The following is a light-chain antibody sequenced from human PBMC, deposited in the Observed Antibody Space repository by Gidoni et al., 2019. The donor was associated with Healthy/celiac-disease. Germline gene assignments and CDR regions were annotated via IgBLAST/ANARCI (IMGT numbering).Light chain of an antibody. Sequence: EIVLTQSPATLSLSPGERATLSCRASQSVSSYLAWYQQNPGQAPRLLIYDASNRATGIPARFSGSGSGTDFTLTISCLEPEDFAVYYCQQRSNWSWTFGQGTKVEIK. CDR3: QQRSNWSWT. CDR1: QSVSSY. J-gene: IGKJ1*01. V-gene: IGKV3-11*01. CDR2: DAS.